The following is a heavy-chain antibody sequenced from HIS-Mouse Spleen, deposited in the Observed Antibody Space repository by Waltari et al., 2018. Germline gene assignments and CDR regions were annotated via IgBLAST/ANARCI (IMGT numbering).Heavy chain of an antibody. V-gene: IGHV4-39*07. CDR2: IYYSGST. D-gene: IGHD6-13*01. CDR3: AREIPYSSSWYDWYFDL. J-gene: IGHJ2*01. Sequence: QLQLQESGPGLVKPSETLSLTCTVPGGSISSSSSYSRWIRQPPGKGLGWIGSIYYSGSTYYNPSLKSRVTISVDTSKNQFSLKLSSVTAADTAVYYCAREIPYSSSWYDWYFDLWGRGTLVTVSS. CDR1: GGSISSSSSY.